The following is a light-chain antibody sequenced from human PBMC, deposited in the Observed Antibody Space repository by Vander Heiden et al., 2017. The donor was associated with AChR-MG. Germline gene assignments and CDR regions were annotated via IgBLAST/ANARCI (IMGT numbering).Light chain of an antibody. CDR2: AAS. J-gene: IGKJ3*01. CDR3: QQYLSYPLT. CDR1: HSNSNY. V-gene: IGKV1-16*02. Sequence: DIQMTESPSSRSASVGDRLTITRGPSHSNSNYLAWFQQKPGKAPKSLIYAASSLHTGVPSQFSGSGSGTEFTLTITSLQAEDFATYYCQQYLSYPLTFGPGTKVDIK.